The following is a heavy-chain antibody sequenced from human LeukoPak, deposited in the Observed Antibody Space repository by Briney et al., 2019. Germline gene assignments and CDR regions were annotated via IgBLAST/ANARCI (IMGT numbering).Heavy chain of an antibody. CDR3: ARRDQAIDY. D-gene: IGHD5-24*01. V-gene: IGHV4-39*01. J-gene: IGHJ4*02. CDR1: DGSVSSVGYY. CDR2: IYYSGTT. Sequence: SETLSLTCTVSDGSVSSVGYYWGWIRQPPGKGLEWIGSIYYSGTTYYNPSLARRVTIFVDTSKNQFSLRLSSVTAADTAVYYCARRDQAIDYWGQGTLVTVSS.